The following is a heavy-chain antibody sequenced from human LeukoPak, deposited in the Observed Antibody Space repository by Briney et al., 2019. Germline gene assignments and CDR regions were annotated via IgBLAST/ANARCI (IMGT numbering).Heavy chain of an antibody. CDR1: GDSISSGDYY. V-gene: IGHV4-61*02. Sequence: SETLSLTCTVSGDSISSGDYYWSWIRQPAGKGLEWIGRISSSGSTNYNPSLKSRVTISVDTSKNQFSLKLSSVTAADTAVYYCARLRVIVLRGSTLFVRGFDPWGQRTLVTVSS. CDR2: ISSSGST. CDR3: ARLRVIVLRGSTLFVRGFDP. J-gene: IGHJ5*02. D-gene: IGHD2-8*01.